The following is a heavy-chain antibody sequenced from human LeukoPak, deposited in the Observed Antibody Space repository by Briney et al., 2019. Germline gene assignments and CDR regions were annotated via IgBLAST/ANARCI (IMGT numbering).Heavy chain of an antibody. CDR3: ARDPGRRGSGLD. V-gene: IGHV4-59*01. CDR1: GGSISNYY. Sequence: SETLSLTCTVSGGSISNYYLNWIRQPPGKGLEWVGHIYYSGSTSYNPSLESRVTISVDTSKNQFSLRLNSVTAADTAVYYCARDPGRRGSGLDWGQGSLVTVSS. J-gene: IGHJ4*02. CDR2: IYYSGST. D-gene: IGHD6-25*01.